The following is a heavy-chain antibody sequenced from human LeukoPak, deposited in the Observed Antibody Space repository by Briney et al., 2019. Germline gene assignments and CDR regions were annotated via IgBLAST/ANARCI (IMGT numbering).Heavy chain of an antibody. CDR3: ARDTWNYLLDY. V-gene: IGHV3-7*01. CDR1: GFSFSTYW. Sequence: GGSLRLSCAASGFSFSTYWMTWVRQAPGKGLEWVAHITPDGSRKDYVDSVKGRFTISRDNAKNSLYLQMNNLRVEDTAIYYCARDTWNYLLDYWGQGILVTVSS. J-gene: IGHJ4*02. CDR2: ITPDGSRK. D-gene: IGHD3-10*01.